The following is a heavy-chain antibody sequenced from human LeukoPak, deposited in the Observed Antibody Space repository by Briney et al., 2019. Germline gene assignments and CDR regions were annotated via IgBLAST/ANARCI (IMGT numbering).Heavy chain of an antibody. D-gene: IGHD5-18*01. CDR3: ARDGYGGFDY. V-gene: IGHV3-74*01. Sequence: QPGGSLRLSCAVSGFTFNSYWMYWVRQAPGKGLGLVSGINSDESSTTYADSVKGRFTISRGNAKNTLHLQMNSLRAEDTSVYYCARDGYGGFDYWGQGTLVTVSS. J-gene: IGHJ4*02. CDR2: INSDESST. CDR1: GFTFNSYW.